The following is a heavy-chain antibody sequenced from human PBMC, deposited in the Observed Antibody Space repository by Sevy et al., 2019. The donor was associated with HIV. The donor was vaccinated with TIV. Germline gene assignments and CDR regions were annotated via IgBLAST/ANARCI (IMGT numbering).Heavy chain of an antibody. J-gene: IGHJ4*02. D-gene: IGHD2-8*01. CDR2: RSFGCGKI. CDR1: GFAFYAYS. V-gene: IGHV3-23*01. Sequence: GGSLRLSCAASGFAFYAYSMSWIRQAPGKGLEWVATRSFGCGKINYADSVKGRFTISRDNSKNSFYLQMDNLRVEDTALYYCAREGCTRPHDYWGQGTRVTVSS. CDR3: AREGCTRPHDY.